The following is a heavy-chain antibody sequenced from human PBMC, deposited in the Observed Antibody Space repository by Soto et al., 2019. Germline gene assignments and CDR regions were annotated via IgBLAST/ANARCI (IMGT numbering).Heavy chain of an antibody. Sequence: GPTLVNPTQTLTLTCTFSGFSLSAAGIGVGWIRQPPGKALEWLALIYWDDDKRFSPSLRSRLTIAKESSKNQVVLTMTNMDPVDTATYYCVHSRCGGDCLQSYSSHYYYGMDVWGQGTTVTVSS. J-gene: IGHJ6*02. CDR1: GFSLSAAGIG. CDR3: VHSRCGGDCLQSYSSHYYYGMDV. V-gene: IGHV2-5*02. CDR2: IYWDDDK. D-gene: IGHD2-21*02.